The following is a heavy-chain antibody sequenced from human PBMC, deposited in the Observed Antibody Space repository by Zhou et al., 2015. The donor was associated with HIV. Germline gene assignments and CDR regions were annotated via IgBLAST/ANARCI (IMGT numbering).Heavy chain of an antibody. CDR3: ASGRGYDSSGYSIPFYYYYYGMDV. Sequence: QVQLVQSGAEVKKPGSSVKVSCKASGGTFSSYAISWVRQAPGQGLEWMGGIIPIFGTANYAQKFQGRVTITADESTSTAYMELSSLRSEDTAVYYCASGRGYDSSGYSIPFYYYYYGMDVWGQGTTVTVSS. V-gene: IGHV1-69*01. CDR2: IIPIFGTA. D-gene: IGHD3-22*01. CDR1: GGTFSSYA. J-gene: IGHJ6*02.